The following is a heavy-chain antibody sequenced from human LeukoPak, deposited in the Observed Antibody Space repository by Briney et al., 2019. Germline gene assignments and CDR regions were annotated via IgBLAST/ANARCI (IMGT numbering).Heavy chain of an antibody. CDR3: ATSQTTSGRYGNAFDI. CDR2: IKEDGREK. J-gene: IGHJ3*02. D-gene: IGHD6-19*01. CDR1: GFIFTNHW. V-gene: IGHV3-7*01. Sequence: PGGSLRLSCVASGFIFTNHWMSWVRQAPGKGLEWVANIKEDGREKYYVDSVKGRFTISRDNAKNSLDLRMNNLRAEDTAVYYCATSQTTSGRYGNAFDIWGQGTTVSVSS.